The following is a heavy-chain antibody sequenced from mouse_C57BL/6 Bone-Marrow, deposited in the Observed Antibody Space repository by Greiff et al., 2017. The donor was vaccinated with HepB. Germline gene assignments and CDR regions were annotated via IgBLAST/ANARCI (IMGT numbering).Heavy chain of an antibody. CDR1: GYTFTSYW. Sequence: QVQLQQPGAELVKPGASVKLSCKASGYTFTSYWMHWVKQRPGQGLEWIGMIHPNSGSTNYNEKFKSKATLTVDKSSSTAYMQRSSLTSEDSAVYYCARRLLRYYAMDYWGQGTSVTVSS. CDR3: ARRLLRYYAMDY. CDR2: IHPNSGST. V-gene: IGHV1-64*01. J-gene: IGHJ4*01. D-gene: IGHD1-1*01.